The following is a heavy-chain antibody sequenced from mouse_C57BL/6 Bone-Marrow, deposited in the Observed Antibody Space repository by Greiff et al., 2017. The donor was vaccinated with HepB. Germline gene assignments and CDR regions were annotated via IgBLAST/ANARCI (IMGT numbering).Heavy chain of an antibody. V-gene: IGHV5-17*01. D-gene: IGHD1-1*01. CDR1: GFTFSDYG. Sequence: EVKLMESGGGLVKPGGSLKLSCAASGFTFSDYGMHWVRQAPEKGLEWVAYISSGSSTIYYADTVKGRFTISRDNAKNTLFLQMTSLRSEDTAMYYCARDYYGSSSHFDYWGQGTTLTVSS. CDR2: ISSGSSTI. J-gene: IGHJ2*01. CDR3: ARDYYGSSSHFDY.